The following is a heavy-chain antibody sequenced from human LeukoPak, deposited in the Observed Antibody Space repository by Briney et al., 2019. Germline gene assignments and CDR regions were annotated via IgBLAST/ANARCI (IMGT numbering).Heavy chain of an antibody. CDR3: ARSLGYGDYYYGMDV. V-gene: IGHV4-59*01. CDR2: IYYSGST. CDR1: GGSISSYY. Sequence: SETLSLTCTVSGGSISSYYRSWIRQPPGKGLEWIGYIYYSGSTNYNPSLKSRVTISVDTSKSQFSLKLSSVTAADTAVYYCARSLGYGDYYYGMDVWGQGTTVTVSS. J-gene: IGHJ6*02. D-gene: IGHD5-12*01.